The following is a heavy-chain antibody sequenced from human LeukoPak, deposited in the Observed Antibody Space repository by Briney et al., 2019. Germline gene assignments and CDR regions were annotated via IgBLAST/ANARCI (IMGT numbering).Heavy chain of an antibody. D-gene: IGHD6-13*01. CDR3: AREMYSSSWYDYYGMDV. CDR1: GGTFSSYA. CDR2: IIPIFGTA. V-gene: IGHV1-69*13. J-gene: IGHJ6*02. Sequence: ASVKVSCKASGGTFSSYAISWVRQAPGQGLEWMGGIIPIFGTANYAQKFQGRVTITADESTSTAYMELSSLRSEDTAVYYCAREMYSSSWYDYYGMDVWGQGTTVTVSS.